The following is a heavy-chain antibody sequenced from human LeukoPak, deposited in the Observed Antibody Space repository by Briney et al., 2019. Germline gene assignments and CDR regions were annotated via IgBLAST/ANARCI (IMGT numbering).Heavy chain of an antibody. CDR2: INPSGGST. J-gene: IGHJ4*02. V-gene: IGHV1-46*01. D-gene: IGHD6-19*01. Sequence: ASVKVSCKASGYTFTSYYMHWVRQAPGQGLEWMGIINPSGGSTSYAQKFQGRVTMTRDTSTSTVYMELSSLRSEDTAVYYCARVKFSSGWPRSYFDYWGQGTLVTVSS. CDR3: ARVKFSSGWPRSYFDY. CDR1: GYTFTSYY.